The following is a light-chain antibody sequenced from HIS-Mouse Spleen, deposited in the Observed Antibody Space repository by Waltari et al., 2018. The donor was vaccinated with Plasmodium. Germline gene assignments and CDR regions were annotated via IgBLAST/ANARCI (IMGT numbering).Light chain of an antibody. CDR3: QQYNNWSFT. V-gene: IGKV3-15*01. CDR1: QSVSSN. J-gene: IGKJ3*01. Sequence: EIVMTQSPATLSVSPGERATLSCRASQSVSSNLAWYQQKPGQAPRLRIYGASTRATGITARFSGSGSGTEFNLTISSLQSEDFAVYYCQQYNNWSFTFGPGTKVDIK. CDR2: GAS.